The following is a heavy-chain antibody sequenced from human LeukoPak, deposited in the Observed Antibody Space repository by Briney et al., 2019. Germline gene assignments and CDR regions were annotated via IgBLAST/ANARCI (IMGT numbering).Heavy chain of an antibody. CDR3: ARARVGAHSDDY. J-gene: IGHJ4*02. CDR1: GYTFTSYG. V-gene: IGHV1-18*01. Sequence: APVKVSCKASGYTFTSYGISWVRQAPGQGLEWMGWISAYNGNTNYAQKLQGRVTMTTDTSTSTAYMELRSLRSDDTAVYYCARARVGAHSDDYWGQGTLVTVSS. CDR2: ISAYNGNT. D-gene: IGHD1-26*01.